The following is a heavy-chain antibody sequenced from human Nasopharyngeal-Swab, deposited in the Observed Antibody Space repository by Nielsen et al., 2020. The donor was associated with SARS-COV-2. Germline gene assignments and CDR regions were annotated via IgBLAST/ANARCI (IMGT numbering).Heavy chain of an antibody. CDR1: GGSFSGYY. Sequence: SETLSLTCAVYGGSFSGYYWSWIRQPPGKGLEWIGEINHSGSTNYNPSLKSRVTISVDTSKNQFSLKLSSVTAADTAVYYCARAKRRWFGELITCPDYWGQGTLVTVSS. D-gene: IGHD3-10*01. CDR2: INHSGST. V-gene: IGHV4-34*01. CDR3: ARAKRRWFGELITCPDY. J-gene: IGHJ4*02.